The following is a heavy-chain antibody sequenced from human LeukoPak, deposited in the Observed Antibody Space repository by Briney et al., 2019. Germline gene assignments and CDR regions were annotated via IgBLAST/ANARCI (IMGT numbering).Heavy chain of an antibody. V-gene: IGHV3-43*02. CDR2: ISADGGST. Sequence: GSLRLSCVASGLNFDDSAMHWVGQAPGKGLEGVYLISADGGSTFSADSVKGRFSISRDNSKNSLYLQMNSLRSEGTAMYYCAKESGKFDYWGQGTLVAVSS. J-gene: IGHJ4*02. CDR1: GLNFDDSA. CDR3: AKESGKFDY.